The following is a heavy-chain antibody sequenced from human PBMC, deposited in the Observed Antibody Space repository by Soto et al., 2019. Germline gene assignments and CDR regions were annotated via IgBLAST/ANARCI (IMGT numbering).Heavy chain of an antibody. J-gene: IGHJ4*02. Sequence: QVQLVESGGGVVQPGRSLRLSCAGSGFTLSNYAMHWVRQAPGKGLEWVAFISYDGKNKYYADSVKGRFTISRDNSQNPLYLQMHGLRVDDTAVYYCARDRNTIGYCSGGSCYVFDYWGLGTLVTVSS. V-gene: IGHV3-30*04. CDR2: ISYDGKNK. CDR3: ARDRNTIGYCSGGSCYVFDY. CDR1: GFTLSNYA. D-gene: IGHD2-15*01.